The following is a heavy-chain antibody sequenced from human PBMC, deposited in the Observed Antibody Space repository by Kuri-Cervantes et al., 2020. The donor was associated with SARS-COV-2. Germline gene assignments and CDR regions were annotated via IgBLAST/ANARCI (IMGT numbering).Heavy chain of an antibody. CDR3: ARGKAEITMIVVVITSGSYYFDY. J-gene: IGHJ4*02. D-gene: IGHD3-22*01. Sequence: GSLRLSCAVSGYSISSGYYWGWIRQPPGKGLEWIGSIYHSGSTYYNPSLKSRVTISVDTSKNQFSLKLTSVTAADTAVYYCARGKAEITMIVVVITSGSYYFDYWGQGTLVTVSS. CDR1: GYSISSGYY. V-gene: IGHV4-38-2*01. CDR2: IYHSGST.